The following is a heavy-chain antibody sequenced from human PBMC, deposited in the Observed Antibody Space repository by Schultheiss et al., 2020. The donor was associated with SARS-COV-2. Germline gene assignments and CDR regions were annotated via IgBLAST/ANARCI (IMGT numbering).Heavy chain of an antibody. CDR2: ISSSSSYI. CDR1: GFTFSSYS. CDR3: ARTIRITIFGVVQYFDY. V-gene: IGHV3-21*01. D-gene: IGHD3-3*01. J-gene: IGHJ4*02. Sequence: GGSLRLSCAASGFTFSSYSMNWVRQAPGKGLEWVSSISSSSSYIYYADSVKGRFTISRDNAKNSLYLQMNSLRAEDTAVYYCARTIRITIFGVVQYFDYWGQGTLVTVSS.